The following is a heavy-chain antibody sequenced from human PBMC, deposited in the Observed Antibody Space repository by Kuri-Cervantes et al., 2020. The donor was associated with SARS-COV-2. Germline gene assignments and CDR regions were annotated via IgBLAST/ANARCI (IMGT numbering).Heavy chain of an antibody. V-gene: IGHV3-30-3*02. CDR1: ESTFSSYA. CDR3: AKSSGTADGGFDP. Sequence: GGSLRLSCAASESTFSSYAMHWVRQAPGKGLEWVGVISYDGSNKDYADSVKGRFTISRDNSNNTLYLQMNSLRAEDTAVYYCAKSSGTADGGFDPWGQGTLVTVSS. CDR2: ISYDGSNK. D-gene: IGHD6-19*01. J-gene: IGHJ5*02.